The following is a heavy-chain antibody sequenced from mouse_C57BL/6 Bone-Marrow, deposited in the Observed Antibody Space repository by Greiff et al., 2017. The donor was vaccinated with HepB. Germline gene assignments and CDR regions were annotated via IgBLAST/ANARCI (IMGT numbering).Heavy chain of an antibody. Sequence: EVQVVESGGDLVKPGGSLKLSCAASGFTFSSYGMSWVRQTPDKRLEWVATISSGGSYTYYPDSVKGRFTISRDNAKNTLYLQMSSLKSEDTAMYYCARQSNWDVYYFDYWGQGTTLTVSS. V-gene: IGHV5-6*01. D-gene: IGHD4-1*01. J-gene: IGHJ2*01. CDR3: ARQSNWDVYYFDY. CDR1: GFTFSSYG. CDR2: ISSGGSYT.